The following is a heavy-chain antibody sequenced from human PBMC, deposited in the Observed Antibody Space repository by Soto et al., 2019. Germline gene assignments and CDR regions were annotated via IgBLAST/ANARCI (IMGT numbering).Heavy chain of an antibody. D-gene: IGHD2-2*01. V-gene: IGHV3-30*18. CDR1: GFTFSSYG. CDR3: AKGVVVPDY. CDR2: ISYDGSNK. Sequence: GGSLRLSCAASGFTFSSYGMHWVRQAPGKGLEWVAVISYDGSNKYYADSVKGRFTISRDNSKNTLYLQMNSLRAEDTAVYYCAKGVVVPDYWGQGTLVTVSS. J-gene: IGHJ4*02.